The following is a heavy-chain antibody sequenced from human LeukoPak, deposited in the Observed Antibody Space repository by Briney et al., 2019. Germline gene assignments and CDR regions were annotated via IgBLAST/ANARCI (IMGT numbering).Heavy chain of an antibody. CDR2: FYSGGST. Sequence: PGGSLRLSCAASGFTVSSNYMSWVRQPPGKGLEWVSVFYSGGSTYYADSVKGRFTISRDNSKNTLYLQMNSLRAEDTAVYYCARSIAVAGTFDYWGQGTLVTVSS. CDR3: ARSIAVAGTFDY. D-gene: IGHD6-19*01. CDR1: GFTVSSNY. J-gene: IGHJ4*02. V-gene: IGHV3-66*01.